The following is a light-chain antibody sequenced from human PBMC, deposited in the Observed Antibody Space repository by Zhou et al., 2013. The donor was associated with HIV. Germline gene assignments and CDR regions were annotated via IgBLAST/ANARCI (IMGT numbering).Light chain of an antibody. CDR3: QHYYSYPFT. J-gene: IGKJ3*01. Sequence: IQLTQSPSSLSASVGDRVTIACRASQSISNWLAWYQKRPGKAPKLLISKASSLESGVPLRFSGSRSGTEFTLTISSLQPEDFATYYCQHYYSYPFTFGPGTKVDIK. V-gene: IGKV1-5*03. CDR1: QSISNW. CDR2: KAS.